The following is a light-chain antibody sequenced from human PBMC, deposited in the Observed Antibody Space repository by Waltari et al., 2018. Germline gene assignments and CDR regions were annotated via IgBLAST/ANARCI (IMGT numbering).Light chain of an antibody. J-gene: IGKJ1*01. CDR2: DAS. Sequence: EIVLTHTPGTLALSPGGIATLSCGASQSVPSSSLTWYQTKPGQAPRLLMYDASNRAAGIPDRFSGSGSGTDFTLIISRLEPEDFAVYYCHQYGSSPRTFGQGTKVEIK. CDR1: QSVPSSS. CDR3: HQYGSSPRT. V-gene: IGKV3-20*01.